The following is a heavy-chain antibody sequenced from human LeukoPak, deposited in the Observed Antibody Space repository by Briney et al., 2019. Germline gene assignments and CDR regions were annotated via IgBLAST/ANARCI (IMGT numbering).Heavy chain of an antibody. CDR3: ARSLGATYYYYYYMDV. Sequence: SVKVSCKASGGTFSSSAISWVRQAPGQGLEWMGRIIPILAIANYAQKFQGRVTITADKSTSTAYMELSSLRSEDTAVYYCARSLGATYYYYYYMDVWGKGTTVTVSS. D-gene: IGHD1-26*01. J-gene: IGHJ6*03. CDR1: GGTFSSSA. V-gene: IGHV1-69*04. CDR2: IIPILAIA.